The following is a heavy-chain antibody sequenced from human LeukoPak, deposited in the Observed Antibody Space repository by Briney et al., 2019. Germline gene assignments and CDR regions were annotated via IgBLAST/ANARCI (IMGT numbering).Heavy chain of an antibody. CDR3: ARVDTVMAYYFDL. D-gene: IGHD5-18*01. V-gene: IGHV3-53*04. CDR2: IYSGGTT. J-gene: IGHJ4*02. Sequence: GGSLRLSCAASGFTVSTNCMTWVRQAPGKGLEWVSTIYSGGTTYYADSVMGRFTISRHNSRNTLYLQMSSLRAEDTDVYYCARVDTVMAYYFDLWGQGTLVTVSS. CDR1: GFTVSTNC.